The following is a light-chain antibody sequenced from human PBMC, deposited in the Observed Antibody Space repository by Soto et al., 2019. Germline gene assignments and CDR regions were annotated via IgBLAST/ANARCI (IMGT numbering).Light chain of an antibody. CDR3: QQFKSYPVT. V-gene: IGKV1-13*02. J-gene: IGKJ5*01. Sequence: AIQLTQSPSSLSPSVGDRVTITCRASQGIGSALAWYQQKPGNAPQLLIYDASNLESGVPSRFSGSGSGTDFTLTISSLQPEDFATYYCQQFKSYPVTFGQGTRLEIK. CDR1: QGIGSA. CDR2: DAS.